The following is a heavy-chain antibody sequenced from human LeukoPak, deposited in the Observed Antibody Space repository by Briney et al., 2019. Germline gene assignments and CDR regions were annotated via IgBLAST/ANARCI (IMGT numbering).Heavy chain of an antibody. V-gene: IGHV4-30-2*01. CDR3: ARAPSGSYYAFDY. J-gene: IGHJ4*02. CDR1: GGSISSGGYS. CDR2: IYHSGST. D-gene: IGHD1-26*01. Sequence: PSQTLSLTCAVSGGSISSGGYSWSWIRQPPGKGLEWIGYIYHSGSTYYNPSLKSRVTISVDRSKNQFSLKLSSVTAADTAVYYCARAPSGSYYAFDYWGQGTPVTVSS.